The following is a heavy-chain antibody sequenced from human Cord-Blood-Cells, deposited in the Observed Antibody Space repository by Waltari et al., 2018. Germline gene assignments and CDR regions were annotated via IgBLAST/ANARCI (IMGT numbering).Heavy chain of an antibody. J-gene: IGHJ4*02. D-gene: IGHD6-13*01. CDR1: GFTFSSSW. CDR2: IKQDGSEK. CDR3: ARVKAAAGLFDY. Sequence: EVQLVESGGGLVQPGGSLRLSCAASGFTFSSSWMSWVRQAPGKGREGVANIKQDGSEKYYVDSVKGRFTISRDNAKNSLYLQMNSLRAEDTAVYYCARVKAAAGLFDYWGQGTLVTVSS. V-gene: IGHV3-7*01.